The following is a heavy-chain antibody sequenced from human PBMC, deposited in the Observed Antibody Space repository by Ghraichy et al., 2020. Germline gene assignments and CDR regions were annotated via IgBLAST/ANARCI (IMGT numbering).Heavy chain of an antibody. CDR3: ARGEYYYDSSGYPSGYYFDY. V-gene: IGHV4-34*01. J-gene: IGHJ4*02. CDR1: GGSFSGYY. Sequence: SETLSLNCAVYGGSFSGYYWSWIRQPPGKGLEWIGEINHRGSTNYNPSLKSRVTISVDMSRKQFSLKLSSATAADTAVYYCARGEYYYDSSGYPSGYYFDYWGQGALVTVSS. D-gene: IGHD3-22*01. CDR2: INHRGST.